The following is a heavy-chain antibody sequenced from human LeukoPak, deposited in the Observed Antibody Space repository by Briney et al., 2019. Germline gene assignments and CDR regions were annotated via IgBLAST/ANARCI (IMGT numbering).Heavy chain of an antibody. Sequence: ASVKVSCKASGYTFTDSCIHWVRQAPGQGLEWIGWINPNGGETIYAQKLQGSVTMTRDTSINTAYMELNRLRSDDTAVYFCARTRGHHATMAYFDYWGQGTLVTVSS. V-gene: IGHV1-2*02. J-gene: IGHJ4*02. CDR1: GYTFTDSC. CDR3: ARTRGHHATMAYFDY. CDR2: INPNGGET. D-gene: IGHD3-10*01.